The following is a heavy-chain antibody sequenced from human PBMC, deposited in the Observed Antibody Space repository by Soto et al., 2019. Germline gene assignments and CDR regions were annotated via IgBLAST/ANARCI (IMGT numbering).Heavy chain of an antibody. V-gene: IGHV4-39*01. Sequence: SETLSLTCTVSGGSMSSSSYYWGWIRQPPGKGLEWIGSIYYSGSTYYNPSLKSRVTISVDTSKNQFSLKLSSVTAADTAVYYCARLTNYYDDAFDIWGQVTMVTVSS. CDR2: IYYSGST. J-gene: IGHJ3*02. D-gene: IGHD3-22*01. CDR3: ARLTNYYDDAFDI. CDR1: GGSMSSSSYY.